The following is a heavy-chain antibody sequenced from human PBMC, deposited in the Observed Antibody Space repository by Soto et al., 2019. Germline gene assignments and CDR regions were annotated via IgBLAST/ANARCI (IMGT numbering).Heavy chain of an antibody. CDR3: AKYYGDYVLPWFDP. D-gene: IGHD4-17*01. CDR1: GFIFSSYA. V-gene: IGHV3-23*01. J-gene: IGHJ5*02. CDR2: ISGSGRTT. Sequence: VQLLESGGGLVQPGGSLRLSCAASGFIFSSYAMSWVRQAPGKGLEWVSAISGSGRTTYYADSVKGRFTISRDNSKNTLYLQMNSLRAEDTAVYYCAKYYGDYVLPWFDPWGQGTLVTVSS.